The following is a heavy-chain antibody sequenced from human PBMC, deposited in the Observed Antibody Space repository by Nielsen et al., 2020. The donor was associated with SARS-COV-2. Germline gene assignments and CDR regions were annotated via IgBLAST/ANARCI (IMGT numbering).Heavy chain of an antibody. D-gene: IGHD3-16*01. CDR1: EFTFDDYA. V-gene: IGHV3-9*01. CDR2: ISWNSGSI. J-gene: IGHJ3*02. Sequence: SLKISCAASEFTFDDYAMHWVRQAPGKGLEWVSGISWNSGSIGYADSVKGRFTISRDNAKNSLYLQMNSLRAEDTALYYCAKGGVWGDAFDIWGQGTMVTVSS. CDR3: AKGGVWGDAFDI.